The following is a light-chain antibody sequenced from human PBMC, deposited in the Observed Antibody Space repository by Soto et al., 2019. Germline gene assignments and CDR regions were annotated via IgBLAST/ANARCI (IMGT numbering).Light chain of an antibody. V-gene: IGLV2-14*01. CDR3: SSYTSISTPYV. CDR1: SSDVGGYNY. CDR2: EVS. Sequence: QSALTQPASVSGSPGQSITISCTGTSSDVGGYNYVSWYQQHPGKAPKLMIYEVSNRPSGVSNRFSGSKSGNTASLTISGLQAEEEADYSCSSYTSISTPYVFGTGTKLTVL. J-gene: IGLJ1*01.